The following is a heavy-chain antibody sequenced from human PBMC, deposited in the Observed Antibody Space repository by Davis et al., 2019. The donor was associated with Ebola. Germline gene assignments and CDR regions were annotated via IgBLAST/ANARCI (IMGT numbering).Heavy chain of an antibody. J-gene: IGHJ6*02. CDR2: IYPADSDT. Sequence: GESLKISCKGSGYSFTSYWIGWVRQMPGKGLEWMGIIYPADSDTRYSPSFQGQVTISADKSISTAYLQWSSLKASDTAMYYCARFVVVAATGYYYGMDVWGQGTTVTVSS. V-gene: IGHV5-51*01. D-gene: IGHD2-15*01. CDR3: ARFVVVAATGYYYGMDV. CDR1: GYSFTSYW.